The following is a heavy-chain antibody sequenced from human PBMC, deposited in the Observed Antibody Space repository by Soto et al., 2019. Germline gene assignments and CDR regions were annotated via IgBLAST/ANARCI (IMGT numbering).Heavy chain of an antibody. D-gene: IGHD3-22*01. J-gene: IGHJ4*02. CDR2: IWYDGSNK. Sequence: QVQLVESGGGVVQPGRSLRLSCAASGFTFSSYGMHWVRQAPGKGLEWVAVIWYDGSNKNYADSVRGRFTISRDNSKNTLYLQMNSLRAEDRAMYYCARCQFVDSSGGFDYWGQGALVTVSS. V-gene: IGHV3-33*01. CDR1: GFTFSSYG. CDR3: ARCQFVDSSGGFDY.